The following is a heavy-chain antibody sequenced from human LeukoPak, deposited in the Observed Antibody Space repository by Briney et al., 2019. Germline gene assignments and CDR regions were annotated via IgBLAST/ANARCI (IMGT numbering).Heavy chain of an antibody. V-gene: IGHV3-48*01. Sequence: QPGGSLRLSCAASGFTFSSYSMIWVRQAPGKGLEGVSYISSSSSTIYYADSVKGRFTISRDNSKNTLYLQMNSLRAEDTAVYYCARGLAPPLYYFDYWGQGTLVTVSS. J-gene: IGHJ4*02. CDR2: ISSSSSTI. CDR1: GFTFSSYS. CDR3: ARGLAPPLYYFDY. D-gene: IGHD3-16*02.